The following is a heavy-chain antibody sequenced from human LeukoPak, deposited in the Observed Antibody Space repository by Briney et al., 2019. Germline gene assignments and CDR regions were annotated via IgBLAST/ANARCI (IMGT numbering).Heavy chain of an antibody. CDR1: GFTVSTNY. Sequence: GGSLRLSCGASGFTVSTNYMSWIRQAPGKGLEWVSYISISSSYTNYADSVKGRFTISRDNAKNSLYLQMNSLRAEDTAVYYCASTIAAAGTNLDYWGQGTLVTVSS. CDR2: ISISSSYT. J-gene: IGHJ4*02. CDR3: ASTIAAAGTNLDY. V-gene: IGHV3-11*03. D-gene: IGHD6-13*01.